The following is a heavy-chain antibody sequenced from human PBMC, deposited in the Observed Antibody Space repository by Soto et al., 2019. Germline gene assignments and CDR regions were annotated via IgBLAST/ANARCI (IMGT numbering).Heavy chain of an antibody. D-gene: IGHD2-2*01. J-gene: IGHJ3*02. V-gene: IGHV3-23*01. CDR2: ISGSGGST. Sequence: APGKGLEWVSAISGSGGSTYYADSVKGRFTISRDNSKNTLYLQMNSLRAEDTAVYYCAKEVMSQLLGSAFDIWGQGTMVTVSS. CDR3: AKEVMSQLLGSAFDI.